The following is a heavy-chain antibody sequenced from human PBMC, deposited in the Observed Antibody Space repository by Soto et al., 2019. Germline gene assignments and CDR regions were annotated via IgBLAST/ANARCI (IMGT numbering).Heavy chain of an antibody. J-gene: IGHJ4*02. CDR2: IDSGGTTI. CDR3: ARRTSGWYSDY. V-gene: IGHV3-48*01. Sequence: EVQLVESGGGLVQPGGSLRLSCAASGFTFSSYSMIWVRQPPGKGLECISYIDSGGTTIFQTDSVKGRCTISRDNAKNSLYLQMNSLRGEDTAVYYCARRTSGWYSDYWGLGTLVTVSS. CDR1: GFTFSSYS. D-gene: IGHD6-19*01.